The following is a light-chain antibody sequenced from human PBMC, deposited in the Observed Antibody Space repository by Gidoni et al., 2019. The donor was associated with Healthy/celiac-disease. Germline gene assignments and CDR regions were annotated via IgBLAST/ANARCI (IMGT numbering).Light chain of an antibody. CDR3: AAWDDSLHAVV. CDR2: SNH. CDR1: SSNIGSNT. J-gene: IGLJ2*01. Sequence: QSVLTQRPSASGTPGQRVTISCSGSSSNIGSNTVNWYKQLPGTAPKLLIYSNHQRPSGVPARFSGSKSGTSASLAISGLQSEDEADYYCAAWDDSLHAVVFGGGTKLTVL. V-gene: IGLV1-44*01.